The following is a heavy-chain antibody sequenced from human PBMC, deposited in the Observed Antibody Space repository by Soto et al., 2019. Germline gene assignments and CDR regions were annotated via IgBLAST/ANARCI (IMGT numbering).Heavy chain of an antibody. Sequence: TLSLTRTVSGGSISSYYWSWIRQPPGKGLEWIGYIYYSGSTNYNPSLKSRVTISVDTSKNQFSLKLSSVTAADTAVYYCARDRLRGFDPWGQGTPVTVSS. CDR2: IYYSGST. J-gene: IGHJ5*02. D-gene: IGHD6-6*01. CDR1: GGSISSYY. V-gene: IGHV4-59*01. CDR3: ARDRLRGFDP.